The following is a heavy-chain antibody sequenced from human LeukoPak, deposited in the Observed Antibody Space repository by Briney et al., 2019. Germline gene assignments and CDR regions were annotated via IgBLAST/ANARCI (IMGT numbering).Heavy chain of an antibody. CDR2: IYWDDDK. J-gene: IGHJ4*02. D-gene: IGHD5-18*01. CDR3: ARMLWSLDY. V-gene: IGHV2-5*02. CDR1: CFSLSTSGGG. Sequence: SGPTLVNPTQTLTLTCTFSCFSLSTSGGGVGGIRQPPGKSLAWLALIYWDDDKRYSPSLKSRPTITKDTSKNQVVLTMTNMDPVDTATYYCARMLWSLDYWGQGTLVTVSS.